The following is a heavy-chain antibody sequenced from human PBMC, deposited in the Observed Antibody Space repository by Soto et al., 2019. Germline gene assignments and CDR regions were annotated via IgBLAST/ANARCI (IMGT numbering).Heavy chain of an antibody. V-gene: IGHV3-73*01. J-gene: IGHJ3*02. D-gene: IGHD2-2*01. CDR3: ARLEDIVPSAKPFDI. CDR1: GFTFSGSA. CDR2: IRSKANNYAT. Sequence: HPGGSLRLSCAASGFTFSGSAMHWVRQASGKGLEWIGRIRSKANNYATAYAASVKGRFSVSRDDSKNTAYLQMNSLKTEDTAVYYCARLEDIVPSAKPFDIWGQGTTVTVSS.